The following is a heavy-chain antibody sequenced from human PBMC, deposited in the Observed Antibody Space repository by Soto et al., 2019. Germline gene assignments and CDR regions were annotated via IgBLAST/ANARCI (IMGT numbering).Heavy chain of an antibody. J-gene: IGHJ4*02. V-gene: IGHV4-34*01. CDR3: ARDKITGLFDY. D-gene: IGHD2-8*02. CDR1: GGSFSGYY. CDR2: INHSGST. Sequence: QVQLQQWGAGLLKPSKTLSLTCAVYGGSFSGYYWTWIRQPPGTGLEWIGEINHSGSTNYNPSLKSLVTISVDTSKNQFSLKLTSVTAADTAVYYCARDKITGLFDYWGQGTLATVSS.